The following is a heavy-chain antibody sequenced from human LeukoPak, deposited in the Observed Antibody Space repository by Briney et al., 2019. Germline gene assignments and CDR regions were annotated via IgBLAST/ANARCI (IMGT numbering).Heavy chain of an antibody. CDR1: GFTFTTYA. CDR2: ISGSGGSI. CDR3: AKCLEYISSSGVGNYYYMDV. J-gene: IGHJ6*03. Sequence: GGSLRLSCAASGFTFTTYAMSWVRQAPGKGLEWVSTISGSGGSIYYADSVTGRFTISRDNSKNTLHLQMNSLRAEDTAVYYCAKCLEYISSSGVGNYYYMDVWGKGTTVTVSS. V-gene: IGHV3-23*01. D-gene: IGHD6-6*01.